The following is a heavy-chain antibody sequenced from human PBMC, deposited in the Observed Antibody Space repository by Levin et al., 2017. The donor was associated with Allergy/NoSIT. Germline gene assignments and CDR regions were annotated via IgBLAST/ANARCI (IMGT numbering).Heavy chain of an antibody. Sequence: SVKVSCKASGGTFSSYAISWVRQAPGQGLEWMGGIIPIFGTANYAQKFQGRVTITADESTSTAYMELSSLRSEDTAVYYCARDLVPAATNPGLDPWGQGTLVTVSS. CDR1: GGTFSSYA. D-gene: IGHD2-2*01. J-gene: IGHJ5*02. CDR2: IIPIFGTA. CDR3: ARDLVPAATNPGLDP. V-gene: IGHV1-69*13.